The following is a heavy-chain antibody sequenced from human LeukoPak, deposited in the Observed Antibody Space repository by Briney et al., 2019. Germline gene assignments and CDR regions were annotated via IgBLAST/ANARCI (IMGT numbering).Heavy chain of an antibody. J-gene: IGHJ4*02. D-gene: IGHD3-22*01. CDR1: GFTFSSYA. Sequence: GGSLRLSCAASGFTFSSYAMSWVRQAPGKGLEWVSAISGSGGSTYYADSVKGRFTISRDNSKNTLYLQMNSLRAEDTAVYYCAKAPEGYYYDSSGYFPYYFDYWGQGTLVIVSS. CDR2: ISGSGGST. V-gene: IGHV3-23*01. CDR3: AKAPEGYYYDSSGYFPYYFDY.